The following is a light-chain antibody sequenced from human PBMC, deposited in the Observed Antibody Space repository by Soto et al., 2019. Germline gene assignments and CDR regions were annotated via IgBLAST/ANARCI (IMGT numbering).Light chain of an antibody. J-gene: IGLJ1*01. Sequence: QSELTHPASESGYPGQSITLSCTGTSSDAGIYNYVSWYQQHPGKAPKLMNYQITNRPSGVYNRFSGSTSGNTASLTISGLQAEDEADYFCRSYTSSSTNKYVFGSWPTATVL. V-gene: IGLV2-14*01. CDR3: RSYTSSSTNKYV. CDR1: SSDAGIYNY. CDR2: QIT.